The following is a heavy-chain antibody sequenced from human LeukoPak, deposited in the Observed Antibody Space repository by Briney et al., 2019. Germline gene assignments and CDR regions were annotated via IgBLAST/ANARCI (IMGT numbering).Heavy chain of an antibody. Sequence: PGGSLRLSCAASGFTFSSYGMHWVRQAPGKGLEWVAVISYDGSNKYYADSVKGRFTISRDNSKNTLYLQMNSLRAEDTAVYYCARDYTPGIVGAHDAFDIWGQGTMVTVSS. CDR2: ISYDGSNK. D-gene: IGHD1-26*01. CDR3: ARDYTPGIVGAHDAFDI. CDR1: GFTFSSYG. J-gene: IGHJ3*02. V-gene: IGHV3-30*03.